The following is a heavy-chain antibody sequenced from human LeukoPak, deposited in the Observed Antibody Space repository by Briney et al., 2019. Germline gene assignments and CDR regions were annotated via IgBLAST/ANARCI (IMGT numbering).Heavy chain of an antibody. D-gene: IGHD3-9*01. CDR3: ARDFDRLSRKIGRDSLYFYYYYMDV. CDR1: GFTFSSYE. V-gene: IGHV3-7*01. CDR2: IKQDGSEK. Sequence: PGGSLRLSCAASGFTFSSYEMSWVRQAPGKGLEWVANIKQDGSEKYYVDSVKGRFTISRDNAKNSLYLQMNSLRAEDTAVYYRARDFDRLSRKIGRDSLYFYYYYMDVWGKGTTVTVSS. J-gene: IGHJ6*03.